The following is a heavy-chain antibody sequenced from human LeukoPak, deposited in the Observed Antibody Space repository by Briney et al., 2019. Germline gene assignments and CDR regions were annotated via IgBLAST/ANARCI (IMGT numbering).Heavy chain of an antibody. Sequence: QSGGSLRLSCAASGFTVSSNYMSWVRQAPGKGLEWVSVIYSGGSTYYADSVKGRFTISRDNSKNTLYLQMNSLRAEDTAVYYCAKDLIAYYYDSSGPFDYWGQGTLVTVSS. D-gene: IGHD3-22*01. CDR3: AKDLIAYYYDSSGPFDY. V-gene: IGHV3-66*01. CDR1: GFTVSSNY. CDR2: IYSGGST. J-gene: IGHJ4*02.